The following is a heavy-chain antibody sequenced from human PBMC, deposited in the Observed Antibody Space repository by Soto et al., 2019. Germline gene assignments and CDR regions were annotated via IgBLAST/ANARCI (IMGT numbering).Heavy chain of an antibody. CDR3: ARDLDGLHDDTSGPFPRPG. D-gene: IGHD3-22*01. CDR2: IHSSGSI. V-gene: IGHV4-30-4*01. J-gene: IGHJ1*01. Sequence: PSETLSLTCTVSGGSISSDDYYWSWIRQAPGRGLEWIGYIHSSGSIYYNPSLKSRATMSRDTAGNQFSPKVSSVTVADTAVYYCARDLDGLHDDTSGPFPRPGWGQGTLVTVSS. CDR1: GGSISSDDYY.